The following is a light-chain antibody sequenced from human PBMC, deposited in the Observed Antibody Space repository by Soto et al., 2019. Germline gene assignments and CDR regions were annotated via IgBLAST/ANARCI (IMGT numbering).Light chain of an antibody. J-gene: IGKJ4*01. CDR1: QSVNIY. Sequence: VLTQSPGTLSLSPGERATLSCRASQSVNIYLAWYQQKPGQAPRLLIYDASNRATGIPARFSGSGSGTDFTLTISSLEPEDIAVYYCQQRSNWRVTFGGGTKVDIK. CDR3: QQRSNWRVT. CDR2: DAS. V-gene: IGKV3-11*01.